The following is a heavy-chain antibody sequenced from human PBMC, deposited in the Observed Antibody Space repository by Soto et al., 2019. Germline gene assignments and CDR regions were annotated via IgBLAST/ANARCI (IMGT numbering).Heavy chain of an antibody. V-gene: IGHV1-3*01. Sequence: ASVKVSCKASGYTFTSYAMHWVRQAPGQRLEWMGWINAGNGNTKYSQKFQGRVTITRDTSASTAYMELSRLRSEDTAVYYCARSGVRQQLVFGWFDPWGQGTLVTVSS. CDR2: INAGNGNT. CDR3: ARSGVRQQLVFGWFDP. D-gene: IGHD6-13*01. J-gene: IGHJ5*02. CDR1: GYTFTSYA.